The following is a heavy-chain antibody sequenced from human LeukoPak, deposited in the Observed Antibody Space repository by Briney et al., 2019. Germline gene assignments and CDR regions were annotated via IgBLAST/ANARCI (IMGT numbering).Heavy chain of an antibody. V-gene: IGHV3-21*01. Sequence: GGSLRLSCAASGFIFSNYAMTWVRQAPGKGLEWVSSISSSSYIYYADSVKGRFTISRDNAKNSLYLQMNSLRAEDTAVYYCARDLEIDIVATSYYFDYWGQGTLVTVSS. CDR3: ARDLEIDIVATSYYFDY. CDR2: ISSSSYI. D-gene: IGHD5-12*01. J-gene: IGHJ4*02. CDR1: GFIFSNYA.